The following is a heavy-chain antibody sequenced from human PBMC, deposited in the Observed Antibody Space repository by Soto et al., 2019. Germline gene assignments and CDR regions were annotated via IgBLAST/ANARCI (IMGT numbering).Heavy chain of an antibody. V-gene: IGHV1-58*01. CDR2: IVVGNGNT. Sequence: QVQLVQSGPEVRKPGTSVKVSCKSSAFTSTTSAVQWVRQARGQRLEWIGWIVVGNGNTKYAQRFQERVTITRDMSTITAYMELSSLRSEDTAVYYCTTGGIRLWLTNYYYFDMDVWGQGTTVTVSS. D-gene: IGHD5-18*01. CDR3: TTGGIRLWLTNYYYFDMDV. CDR1: AFTSTTSA. J-gene: IGHJ6*02.